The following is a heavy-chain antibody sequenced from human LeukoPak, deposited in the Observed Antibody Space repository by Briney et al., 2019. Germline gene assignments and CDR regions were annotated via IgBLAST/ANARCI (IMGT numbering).Heavy chain of an antibody. Sequence: GGSLRLSCAASGFTFSSYAMSWVRQAPGKGLEWVSAISGSGGSTYYADSVKGRFTISRDNSKNTLYLQMNSLRAEDTAAYYCAKAPKGDYYDSSGLDYWGQGTLVTVSS. J-gene: IGHJ4*02. V-gene: IGHV3-23*01. CDR1: GFTFSSYA. CDR3: AKAPKGDYYDSSGLDY. CDR2: ISGSGGST. D-gene: IGHD3-22*01.